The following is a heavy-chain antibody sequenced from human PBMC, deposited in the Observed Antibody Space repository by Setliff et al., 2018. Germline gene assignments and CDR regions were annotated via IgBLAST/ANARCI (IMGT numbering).Heavy chain of an antibody. CDR2: IYPGDSDT. CDR3: ARQYYNFWSGYSPKKGWFDP. V-gene: IGHV5-51*01. CDR1: GYSFTSYW. D-gene: IGHD3-3*01. Sequence: GESLKISCKGSGYSFTSYWIAWVRQMPGKGLEWMGIIYPGDSDTRYSPSFEGQVTISADKSISTAYLQWSSRKASDTAMYYCARQYYNFWSGYSPKKGWFDPWGQGTLVTVSS. J-gene: IGHJ5*02.